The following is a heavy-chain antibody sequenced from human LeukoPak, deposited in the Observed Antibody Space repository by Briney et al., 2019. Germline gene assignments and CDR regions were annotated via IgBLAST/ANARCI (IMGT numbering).Heavy chain of an antibody. CDR3: ARLVVAAPYNWFDP. Sequence: PSETLSLTCTVSGGSISSYYWSWIRQPPGKGLEWIGYIYYSGSTNYNPSLKSRVTISVDTSKSQFSLKLSSVTAADTAVYYCARLVVAAPYNWFDPWGQGTLVTVSS. J-gene: IGHJ5*02. D-gene: IGHD2-15*01. CDR2: IYYSGST. CDR1: GGSISSYY. V-gene: IGHV4-59*08.